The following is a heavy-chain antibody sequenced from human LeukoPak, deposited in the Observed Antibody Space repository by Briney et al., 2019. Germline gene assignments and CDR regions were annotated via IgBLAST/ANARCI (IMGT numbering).Heavy chain of an antibody. Sequence: ASVKVSCKASGYTFTSYDINWVRQATGQGLEWMGWMNPNSGNTGYAQKFQGRVTMTRNTSISTAYIELSSLRSEDTAVYYCARDNPEYYYGSGSYYPYYYYGMDVWGQGTTVTVSS. J-gene: IGHJ6*02. CDR1: GYTFTSYD. CDR2: MNPNSGNT. D-gene: IGHD3-10*01. CDR3: ARDNPEYYYGSGSYYPYYYYGMDV. V-gene: IGHV1-8*01.